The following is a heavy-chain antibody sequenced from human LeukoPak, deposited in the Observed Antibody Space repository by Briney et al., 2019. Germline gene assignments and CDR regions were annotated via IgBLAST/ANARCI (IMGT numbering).Heavy chain of an antibody. CDR3: AKVSGSSSQYFDY. Sequence: GGSLRLSCVASGFTFSSYGMHWVRQAPGKGLEWVAFIQYDGSNKYYADSVKGRFTISRDNSKNTLYLQMNSLRAEDTAVYYCAKVSGSSSQYFDYWGQGTLVTVSS. V-gene: IGHV3-30*02. D-gene: IGHD6-6*01. CDR2: IQYDGSNK. CDR1: GFTFSSYG. J-gene: IGHJ4*02.